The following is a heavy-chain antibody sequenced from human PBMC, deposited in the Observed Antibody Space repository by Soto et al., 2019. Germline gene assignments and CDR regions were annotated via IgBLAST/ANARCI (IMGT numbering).Heavy chain of an antibody. D-gene: IGHD3-10*01. Sequence: GSLRLSCTASEITLNIYWMHWIRQAPGKGLVWVSRINPESTTLTYADSVTGRFTISRDSAKNTLYLQMNGLSAEDTAIYYCTKDTFGAWDSWGPGTLVTVSS. CDR3: TKDTFGAWDS. V-gene: IGHV3-74*01. CDR2: INPESTTL. CDR1: EITLNIYW. J-gene: IGHJ4*02.